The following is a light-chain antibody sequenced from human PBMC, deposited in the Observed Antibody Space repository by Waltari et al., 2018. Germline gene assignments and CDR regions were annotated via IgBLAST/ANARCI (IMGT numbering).Light chain of an antibody. V-gene: IGKV1-27*01. CDR2: AAS. Sequence: DIRMTQSPSSLSASVGDRVTITCRASQGISNFLAWYQQKPGIVPELLIYAASTLQSGVPSRFSGSGSGTDFTLTISSLQPEDVATYYCQKYNSAPYTFGQGTKLEIK. CDR3: QKYNSAPYT. J-gene: IGKJ2*01. CDR1: QGISNF.